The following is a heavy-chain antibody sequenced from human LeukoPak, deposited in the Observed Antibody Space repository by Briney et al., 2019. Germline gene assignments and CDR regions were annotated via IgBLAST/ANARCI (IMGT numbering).Heavy chain of an antibody. CDR2: IKSKSAGGTT. Sequence: GGSLRLSCAASGFTFSSYAMNWVRQAPEKGLEWVGRIKSKSAGGTTDFAAPVKGRFTISRDDSKNTLYLQMNSLTSEDTAVYYCAQGSGQYYEYWGQGTLVTVSS. V-gene: IGHV3-15*07. CDR1: GFTFSSYA. CDR3: AQGSGQYYEY. D-gene: IGHD3-22*01. J-gene: IGHJ4*02.